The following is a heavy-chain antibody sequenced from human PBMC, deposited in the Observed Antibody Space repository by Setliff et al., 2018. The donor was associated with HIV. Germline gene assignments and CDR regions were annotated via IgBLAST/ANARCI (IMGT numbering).Heavy chain of an antibody. CDR3: ARDQRLQGVQPPYWYLDL. Sequence: PSETLSLTCGVFGGSFNNYSWNWFRQPPGRGLEWIGEISHSGSTSYNPSLKSRVTMSVDTAKNQFSLEMRSLTAADTAVYYCARDQRLQGVQPPYWYLDLWGRGTLVTVSS. D-gene: IGHD2-2*01. J-gene: IGHJ2*01. V-gene: IGHV4-34*01. CDR2: ISHSGST. CDR1: GGSFNNYS.